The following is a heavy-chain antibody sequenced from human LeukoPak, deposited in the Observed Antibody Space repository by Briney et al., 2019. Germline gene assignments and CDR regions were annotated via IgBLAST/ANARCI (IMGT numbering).Heavy chain of an antibody. Sequence: ASVKVSCKSSGYTFTGYYMSWVRQAPGQGLEWMGWINPNSGDTNYAQKFQGWVTMTRDTSISTAYMELSRLKFDDTAVYYCARHGVPYYDILTGPASYFDSWGQGTLVTVSS. CDR3: ARHGVPYYDILTGPASYFDS. J-gene: IGHJ4*02. D-gene: IGHD3-9*01. CDR2: INPNSGDT. CDR1: GYTFTGYY. V-gene: IGHV1-2*04.